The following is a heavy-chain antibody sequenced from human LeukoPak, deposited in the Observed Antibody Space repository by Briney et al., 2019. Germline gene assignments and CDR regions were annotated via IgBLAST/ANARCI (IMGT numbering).Heavy chain of an antibody. D-gene: IGHD3-22*01. CDR3: ARVNEYYDSSGYYG. CDR1: GYTFTSYG. Sequence: GASVTVSCKASGYTFTSYGISWVRQAPGQGLEWMGWFSVYNGNTNYAHKLQGRVTMTTDTSKTTAYLELRSLRAEDTAVYYCARVNEYYDSSGYYGWGQGTLVTVSS. CDR2: FSVYNGNT. J-gene: IGHJ4*02. V-gene: IGHV1-18*01.